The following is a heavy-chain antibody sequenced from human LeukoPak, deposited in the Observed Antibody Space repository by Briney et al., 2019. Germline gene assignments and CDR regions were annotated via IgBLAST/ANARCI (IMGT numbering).Heavy chain of an antibody. V-gene: IGHV3-53*01. CDR2: FYRGDST. Sequence: GGSLRLSCAASGFTASSSYMYWVRQAPGKGLEWVSFFYRGDSTYYAESVRGRFTISRDNSTNTLYLLMNSLIPEDTAVYYCAREVVSSPSYFDSWGQGTLVTVSS. CDR1: GFTASSSY. D-gene: IGHD2-15*01. J-gene: IGHJ4*02. CDR3: AREVVSSPSYFDS.